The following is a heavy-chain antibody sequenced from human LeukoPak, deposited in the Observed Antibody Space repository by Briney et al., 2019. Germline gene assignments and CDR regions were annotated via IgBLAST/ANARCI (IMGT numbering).Heavy chain of an antibody. CDR1: GGSVSSDSYY. J-gene: IGHJ3*01. Sequence: SETLSLTCTVSGGSVSSDSYYWSWIRQPPGKGLEWIGYIYYSGSTNYNPSLKSRVTISVDTSKNQFSLKLSSVTAADTAVYYCARGFFGGLIVDDAFWGQGTMVTVSS. CDR3: ARGFFGGLIVDDAF. D-gene: IGHD3-16*02. CDR2: IYYSGST. V-gene: IGHV4-61*01.